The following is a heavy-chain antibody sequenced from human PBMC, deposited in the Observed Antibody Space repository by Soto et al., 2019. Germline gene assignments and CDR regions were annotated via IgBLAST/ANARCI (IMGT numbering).Heavy chain of an antibody. Sequence: PGWSLRLSCAASGFNVGAFAVNWVRQAPGKGLEWVSGISVSDAFIYYADSVRGRFSISRDASENILYLQMNSLRVDDTALYYCKRATVAGISGFDYWGPGTRVTVSS. CDR2: ISVSDAFI. CDR1: GFNVGAFA. CDR3: KRATVAGISGFDY. V-gene: IGHV3-23*01. D-gene: IGHD1-20*01. J-gene: IGHJ4*01.